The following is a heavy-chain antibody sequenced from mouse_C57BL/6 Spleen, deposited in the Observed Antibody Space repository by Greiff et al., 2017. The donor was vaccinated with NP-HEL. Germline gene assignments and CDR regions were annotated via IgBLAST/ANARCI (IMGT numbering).Heavy chain of an antibody. CDR2: INPYNGGT. Sequence: EVQLQQSGPVLVKPGASVKMSCKASGYTFTDYYMNWVKQSHGKSLEWIGVINPYNGGTSYNQKFKGKATLTVDKSSSTAYMELNSLTSEDSAVYYCARGWLLRKYFDYWGQGTTLTVSS. CDR3: ARGWLLRKYFDY. CDR1: GYTFTDYY. D-gene: IGHD2-3*01. J-gene: IGHJ2*01. V-gene: IGHV1-19*01.